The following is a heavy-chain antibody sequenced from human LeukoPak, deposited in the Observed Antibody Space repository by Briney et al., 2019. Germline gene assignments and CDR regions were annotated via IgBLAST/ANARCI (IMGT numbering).Heavy chain of an antibody. CDR3: ARGSEPENNSFDY. CDR1: GGSFSGYY. D-gene: IGHD1-14*01. V-gene: IGHV4-34*01. Sequence: PSETLSLTCAVYGGSFSGYYWSWIRQPPGKGLEWLGEINHSGSTNYNPSLKSRVTISVDTSKNQFSLKLSSVTAADTAVYYCARGSEPENNSFDYWGQGTLATVSS. J-gene: IGHJ4*02. CDR2: INHSGST.